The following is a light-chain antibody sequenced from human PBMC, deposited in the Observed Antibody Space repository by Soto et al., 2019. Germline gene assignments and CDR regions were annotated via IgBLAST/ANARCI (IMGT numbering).Light chain of an antibody. V-gene: IGKV4-1*01. Sequence: DIVMTQSPDSLAVSLGERATINCKSSQTASHSSNNKKYLAWYQQKPGQPPKLLIYWASTRYSGVPDRFSGSGSGTDFTLTISSLQAEDVAVYYCQQYYSAPWTFGQGTKVEIK. CDR3: QQYYSAPWT. J-gene: IGKJ1*01. CDR1: QTASHSSNNKKY. CDR2: WAS.